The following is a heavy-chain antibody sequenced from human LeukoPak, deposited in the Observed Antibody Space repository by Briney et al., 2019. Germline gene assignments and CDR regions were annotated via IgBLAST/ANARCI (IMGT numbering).Heavy chain of an antibody. Sequence: GGSLRLSCTASGFTFSNYNMNWVRQAPGKGLEWVSSISMMGTYTYVADSVKGRFTISRDNARNSLFLQMDSQGADDTAVYYCARPLGPSYYGMDVWGQGTTVTVSS. CDR2: ISMMGTYT. J-gene: IGHJ6*02. CDR1: GFTFSNYN. V-gene: IGHV3-21*06. CDR3: ARPLGPSYYGMDV. D-gene: IGHD7-27*01.